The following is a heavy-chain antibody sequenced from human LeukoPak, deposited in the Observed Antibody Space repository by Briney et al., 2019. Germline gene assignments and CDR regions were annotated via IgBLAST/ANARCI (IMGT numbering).Heavy chain of an antibody. CDR1: GFIFSLYW. D-gene: IGHD6-19*01. CDR2: IEGGAIDT. CDR3: ARLSIAVVDSDY. Sequence: GGSLRLSCKASGFIFSLYWMHWVRQVPGKGLVWVSRIEGGAIDTDYADSVKGRFTISRDNAKNSLFLQMNSLRAEDTAMYYCARLSIAVVDSDYWGQGTLVTVSS. V-gene: IGHV3-74*01. J-gene: IGHJ4*02.